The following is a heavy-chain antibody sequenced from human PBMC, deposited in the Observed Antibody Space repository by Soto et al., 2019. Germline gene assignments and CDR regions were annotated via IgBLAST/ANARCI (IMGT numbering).Heavy chain of an antibody. CDR2: IFPKFGTT. V-gene: IGHV1-69*01. J-gene: IGHJ6*02. CDR1: GDTDTNYV. Sequence: QVQLVQSGAEVKKPGSSVKVSCKASGDTDTNYVISWVRQAPGQGLEWMGGIFPKFGTTYSAQKLQDRLTITADERTATVYMQLSSLRLDDTAVYYCEAEMTFGKLPVVWGQGTTVTVSS. D-gene: IGHD3-16*01. CDR3: EAEMTFGKLPVV.